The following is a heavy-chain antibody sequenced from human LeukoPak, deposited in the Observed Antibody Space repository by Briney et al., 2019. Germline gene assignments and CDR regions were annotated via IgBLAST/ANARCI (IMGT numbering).Heavy chain of an antibody. V-gene: IGHV3-66*02. D-gene: IGHD6-13*01. CDR2: IYSGGST. CDR3: ASRISRYYSSSWEKDGMDV. CDR1: GFTVSSNY. Sequence: GGSLRLPCAASGFTVSSNYMSWVRQAPGKGLEWVSVIYSGGSTYYADSVKGRFTISRDNSKNTLYLQMNSLRAEDTAVYYCASRISRYYSSSWEKDGMDVWGQGTTVTVSS. J-gene: IGHJ6*02.